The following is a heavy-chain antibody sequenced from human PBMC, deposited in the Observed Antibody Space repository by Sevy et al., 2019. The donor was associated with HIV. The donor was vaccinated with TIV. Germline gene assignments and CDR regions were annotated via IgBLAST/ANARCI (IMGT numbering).Heavy chain of an antibody. Sequence: GGSLRLSCAASGFTFSSYAMSWVRQAPGKGLEWVSAISGSGGSTYYADSVKGRFTISRDNSKNTLYLQMNSLRAEDTAVYYCANMERSLLWFGELSYYFHYWGQGTLVTVSS. CDR2: ISGSGGST. D-gene: IGHD3-10*01. V-gene: IGHV3-23*01. J-gene: IGHJ4*02. CDR3: ANMERSLLWFGELSYYFHY. CDR1: GFTFSSYA.